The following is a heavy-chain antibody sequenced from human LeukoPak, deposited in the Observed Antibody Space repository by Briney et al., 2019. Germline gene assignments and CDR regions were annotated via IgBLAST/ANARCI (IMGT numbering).Heavy chain of an antibody. J-gene: IGHJ6*03. Sequence: ASVKVSCKASGYTFTSYGISWVRQAPGQGLEWMGWTSAYNGNTNYAQKLQGRVTMTTDTSTSTVYMELRSLRSDDTAVYYCARVITMVRGGKSYYMDVWGKGTTVTISS. CDR3: ARVITMVRGGKSYYMDV. CDR1: GYTFTSYG. D-gene: IGHD3-10*01. CDR2: TSAYNGNT. V-gene: IGHV1-18*01.